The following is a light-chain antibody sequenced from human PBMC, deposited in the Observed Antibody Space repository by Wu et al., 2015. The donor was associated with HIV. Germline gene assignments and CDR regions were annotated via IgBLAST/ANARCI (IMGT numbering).Light chain of an antibody. CDR3: QQYNNWLT. CDR1: QRVSST. Sequence: EIVLTQSPGTLSLSPGERATLSCRASQRVSSTSLAWYQQKPGQAPSLLIYDASTRATGIPARFSGSGSGTEFTLTISSLQSEDFAVYYCQQYNNWLTFGGGTKVEIK. J-gene: IGKJ4*01. CDR2: DAS. V-gene: IGKV3-15*01.